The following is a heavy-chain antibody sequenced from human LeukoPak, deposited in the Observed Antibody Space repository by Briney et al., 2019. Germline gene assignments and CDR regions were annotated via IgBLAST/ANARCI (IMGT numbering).Heavy chain of an antibody. CDR3: ARGELGGYYYYMDV. D-gene: IGHD3-16*01. Sequence: SETLSLTCTVSGDSISSGDYYWSWIRQPAGKGLEWIGRISSSGSTNYNPSLKSRVTISVDTSKNQFSLKLSSVTAADTAVYYCARGELGGYYYYMDVWGKGTTVTISS. V-gene: IGHV4-61*02. CDR2: ISSSGST. CDR1: GDSISSGDYY. J-gene: IGHJ6*03.